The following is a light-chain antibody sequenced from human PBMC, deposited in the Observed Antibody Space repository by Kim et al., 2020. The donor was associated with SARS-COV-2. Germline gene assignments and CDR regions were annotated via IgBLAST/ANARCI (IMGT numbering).Light chain of an antibody. Sequence: ELTQPPSASGTPGQRVTISCSGSSSNIGSTNVYWYQQVPGTAPKLLIYRNYQRPSGVPDRFSGSKSGTSASLAISGLRSEDEADYYCAAWDDSLSGMVFGGGTQLTVL. V-gene: IGLV1-47*01. CDR3: AAWDDSLSGMV. J-gene: IGLJ2*01. CDR2: RNY. CDR1: SSNIGSTN.